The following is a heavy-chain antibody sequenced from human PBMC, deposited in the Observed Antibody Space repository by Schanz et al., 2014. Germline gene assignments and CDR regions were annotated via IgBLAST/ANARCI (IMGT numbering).Heavy chain of an antibody. CDR3: ARDRRRYCSTASCLHDNWFDP. CDR1: GGTFNSYT. CDR2: IIPILGIA. V-gene: IGHV1-69*08. J-gene: IGHJ5*02. D-gene: IGHD2-2*01. Sequence: QVQLVQSGAEVKKPGPSMKVSCKASGGTFNSYTINWVRQAPGQGLEWMGRIIPILGIANYAQNFQGRVTITADKSTSTAYMEVSRLRSDDTAVYYCARDRRRYCSTASCLHDNWFDPWGQGTLVIVSS.